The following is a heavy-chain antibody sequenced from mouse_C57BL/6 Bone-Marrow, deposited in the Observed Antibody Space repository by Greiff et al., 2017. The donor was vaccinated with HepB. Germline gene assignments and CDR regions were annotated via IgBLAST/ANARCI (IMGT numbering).Heavy chain of an antibody. CDR3: ARGGIYYGNYDWYFDV. D-gene: IGHD2-1*01. CDR1: GFTFSSYA. J-gene: IGHJ1*03. Sequence: EVKLVESGGGLVKPGGSLKLSCAASGFTFSSYAMSWVRQTPEKRLEWVATISDGGSYTYYPDNVQGRFTISRDNAKNNLYLQMSHLKSEDTAMYYCARGGIYYGNYDWYFDVWGTGTTVTVSS. CDR2: ISDGGSYT. V-gene: IGHV5-4*03.